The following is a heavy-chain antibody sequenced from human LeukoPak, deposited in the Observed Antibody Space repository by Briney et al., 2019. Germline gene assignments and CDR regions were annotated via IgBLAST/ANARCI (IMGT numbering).Heavy chain of an antibody. CDR3: ARGSTIAVGSNFDY. CDR2: INHSGST. J-gene: IGHJ4*02. CDR1: GGSFSGYY. Sequence: PSETLSLTCAVYGGSFSGYYWSWIRQPPGKGLEWIGEINHSGSTNYNPSLKSRVTISVDTSKNQISLKLSSVTAADTAVYYCARGSTIAVGSNFDYWGQGTLVTVSS. V-gene: IGHV4-34*01. D-gene: IGHD6-19*01.